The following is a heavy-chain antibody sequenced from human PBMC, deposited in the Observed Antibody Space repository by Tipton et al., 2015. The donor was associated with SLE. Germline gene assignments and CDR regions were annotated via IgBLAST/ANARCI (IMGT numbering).Heavy chain of an antibody. CDR1: GASIRSHY. J-gene: IGHJ4*02. D-gene: IGHD3-22*01. CDR2: IFYSGTT. V-gene: IGHV4-59*11. Sequence: TLSLTCTVSGASIRSHYWSWIRQSPGKGLEWIGYIFYSGTTNYNPSLKSRVTISMDTSKNQFSLKLSSVTAADTAVYYCARGRRYYYDSSGYSGRFDCWGQGTLVTVSS. CDR3: ARGRRYYYDSSGYSGRFDC.